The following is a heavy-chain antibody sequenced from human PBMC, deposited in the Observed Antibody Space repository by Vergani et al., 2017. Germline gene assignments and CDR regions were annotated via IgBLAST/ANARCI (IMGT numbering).Heavy chain of an antibody. Sequence: QVQLVQSGAEVKKPGASVKVSCKASGSTFSGYYINWVRQAPGQGLEWMGWINPNSGGTNYAQKFQGRVTMTRDTSMRTAYMEVNRLRSDDTAVYYCARGRNMIDDYWGQGTLVIVSS. CDR1: GSTFSGYY. D-gene: IGHD3-16*01. CDR3: ARGRNMIDDY. J-gene: IGHJ4*02. V-gene: IGHV1-2*02. CDR2: INPNSGGT.